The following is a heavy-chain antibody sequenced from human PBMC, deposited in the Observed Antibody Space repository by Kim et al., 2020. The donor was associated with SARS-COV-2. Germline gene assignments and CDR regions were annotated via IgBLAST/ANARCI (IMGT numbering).Heavy chain of an antibody. D-gene: IGHD2-21*01. J-gene: IGHJ4*02. V-gene: IGHV4-61*07. CDR3: ARRLKGGSVVFDY. Sequence: YNPSLQSRVTISVDTSKNQFSLKLSSVTAADTAVYYCARRLKGGSVVFDYWGQGTLVTVSS.